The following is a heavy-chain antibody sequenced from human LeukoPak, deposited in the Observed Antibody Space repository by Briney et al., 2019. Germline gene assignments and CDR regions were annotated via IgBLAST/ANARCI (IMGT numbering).Heavy chain of an antibody. CDR3: VRDLMGSGSTTAYLHH. J-gene: IGHJ1*01. V-gene: IGHV3-21*01. CDR2: ISRSSRHV. D-gene: IGHD1-1*01. Sequence: SGGSLRLSCVASGFTFSDYSMNWVRQAPGKGLEWVSSISRSSRHVYYAGSVKGRFTISRDNAKNSLYLQMNSLRAEDMAVYFCVRDLMGSGSTTAYLHHWGQGTLVTVSS. CDR1: GFTFSDYS.